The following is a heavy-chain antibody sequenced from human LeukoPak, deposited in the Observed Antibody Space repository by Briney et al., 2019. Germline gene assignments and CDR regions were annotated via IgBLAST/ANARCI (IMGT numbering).Heavy chain of an antibody. CDR2: ISAYNGGT. Sequence: GASVKVSCKASGYTFTSYTISWVRQAPGQGLEWMGWISAYNGGTHSAQKFQGRVIMTIDASTSTAYTEVRSLRSDDTAVYYCARDPVDIAATTMDYWGQGTLVTVSS. CDR3: ARDPVDIAATTMDY. CDR1: GYTFTSYT. V-gene: IGHV1-18*01. J-gene: IGHJ4*02. D-gene: IGHD5-12*01.